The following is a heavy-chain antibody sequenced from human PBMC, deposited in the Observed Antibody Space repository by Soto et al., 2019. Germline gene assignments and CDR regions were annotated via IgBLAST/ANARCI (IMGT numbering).Heavy chain of an antibody. CDR1: GGTFSSYA. Sequence: QVQLVQSGAEVKKPGSSVKVSCKASGGTFSSYAISWVRQAPGQGLEWMGGIIPIFGTANYAQKFQGRVTITADESLSTAYMELSSLSSEYTSEYFCASCRCSCYSVPLDAIDIWGQGSMVTVSS. CDR3: ASCRCSCYSVPLDAIDI. J-gene: IGHJ3*02. V-gene: IGHV1-69*12. D-gene: IGHD2-15*01. CDR2: IIPIFGTA.